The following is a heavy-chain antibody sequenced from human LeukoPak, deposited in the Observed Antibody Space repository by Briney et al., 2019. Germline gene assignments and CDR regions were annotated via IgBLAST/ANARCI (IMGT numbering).Heavy chain of an antibody. Sequence: PGRSLRLSCAASGFTFDDYAMHWVRQGPGKGLEWVSGISWNSAMIAYADSVKGRFTISRDNAKNSLYLQMNSLRAEDTAFYYCAKATYSTSPGYYFDYWGQGILVTVSS. CDR3: AKATYSTSPGYYFDY. CDR2: ISWNSAMI. V-gene: IGHV3-9*01. D-gene: IGHD6-6*01. CDR1: GFTFDDYA. J-gene: IGHJ4*02.